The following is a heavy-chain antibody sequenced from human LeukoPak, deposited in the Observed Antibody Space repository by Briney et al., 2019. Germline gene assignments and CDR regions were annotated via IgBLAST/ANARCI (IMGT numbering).Heavy chain of an antibody. Sequence: SVKVSCKASGGTFSSYAISWVRQAPGQGLEWMGGIIPIFGTANYAQKFQGRVTITTDESTSTAYMELSSLRSEDTAVYYCARGVSGPLSPLDYWGQGTLVTVSS. CDR3: ARGVSGPLSPLDY. D-gene: IGHD2-15*01. J-gene: IGHJ4*02. V-gene: IGHV1-69*05. CDR2: IIPIFGTA. CDR1: GGTFSSYA.